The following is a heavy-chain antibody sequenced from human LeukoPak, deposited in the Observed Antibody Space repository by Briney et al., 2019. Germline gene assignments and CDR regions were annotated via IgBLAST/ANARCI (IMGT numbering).Heavy chain of an antibody. V-gene: IGHV1-24*01. J-gene: IGHJ4*02. CDR3: ATTRRYFDWLLSFGES. CDR2: FNPEHGET. CDR1: EDNVIELS. D-gene: IGHD3-9*01. Sequence: GASVKVSCKVSEDNVIELSIHWVRQAPGKGLEWMGGFNPEHGETIYAQNFQGRVTMTADTSTDTAYMELSSLRSEDTAIYYRATTRRYFDWLLSFGESWGQGTLVTVSS.